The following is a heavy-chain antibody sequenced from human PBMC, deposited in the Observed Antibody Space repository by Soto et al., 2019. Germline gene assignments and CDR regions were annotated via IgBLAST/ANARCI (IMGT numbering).Heavy chain of an antibody. CDR2: ISTYNGNT. J-gene: IGHJ6*02. CDR1: GYTFTSYG. D-gene: IGHD3-22*01. Sequence: GASVKVSCKASGYTFTSYGISWVRQAPGQGLERMGWISTYNGNTNYAQKLQGRVTMTTDTSTSTAYMELRSLRSDDTAVYYCARRLYYYDSSGYSFGMDVWGQGTTVTVSS. V-gene: IGHV1-18*01. CDR3: ARRLYYYDSSGYSFGMDV.